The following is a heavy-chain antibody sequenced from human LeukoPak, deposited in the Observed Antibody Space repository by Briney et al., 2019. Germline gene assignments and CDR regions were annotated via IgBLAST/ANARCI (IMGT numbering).Heavy chain of an antibody. Sequence: SVKVSCKASGGTFSSYAISWVRQAPGQGLEWMGRIFPTFATANYAQKFQGRVTITADESTSTAYMELSSLRSEDTAVYYCARESGSYEAYFDYWGQGPLVTVSS. CDR1: GGTFSSYA. J-gene: IGHJ4*02. D-gene: IGHD1-26*01. V-gene: IGHV1-69*13. CDR2: IFPTFATA. CDR3: ARESGSYEAYFDY.